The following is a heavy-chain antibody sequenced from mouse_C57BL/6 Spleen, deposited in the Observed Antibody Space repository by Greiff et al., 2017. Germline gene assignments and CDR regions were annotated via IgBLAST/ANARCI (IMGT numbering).Heavy chain of an antibody. V-gene: IGHV5-17*01. CDR1: GFTFSDYG. Sequence: EVQRVESGGGLVKPGGSLKLSCAASGFTFSDYGMHWVRQAPEKGLEWVAYISSGSSTIYYAATVKGRFTISRDNAKNTLFLQMTSLRSEDTAMYYCARGGTYYSNYVRYYFDYWGQGTTLTVSS. CDR3: ARGGTYYSNYVRYYFDY. D-gene: IGHD2-5*01. J-gene: IGHJ2*01. CDR2: ISSGSSTI.